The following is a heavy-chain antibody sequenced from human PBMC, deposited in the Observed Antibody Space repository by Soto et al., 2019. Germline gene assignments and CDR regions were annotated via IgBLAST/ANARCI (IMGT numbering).Heavy chain of an antibody. Sequence: QVQLLQSGDEMKKPGASVRVSCKASGYIFVNYGIAWVRQAPGQGLKWMGWISPYTGDTHSASKVQGRLTMTTDTSTSTAYMDLGSLTSDDTAVYYCAMVDNYVTPTPQDVWGQGTTVTVSS. D-gene: IGHD3-16*01. J-gene: IGHJ6*02. V-gene: IGHV1-18*01. CDR1: GYIFVNYG. CDR3: AMVDNYVTPTPQDV. CDR2: ISPYTGDT.